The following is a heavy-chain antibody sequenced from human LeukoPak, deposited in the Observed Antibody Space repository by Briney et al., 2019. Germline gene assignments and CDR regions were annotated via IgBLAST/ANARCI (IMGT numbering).Heavy chain of an antibody. CDR3: ASQGGSGSFEDY. V-gene: IGHV3-7*01. Sequence: GGSLRLSCAASGFTFSSYWMSWVRQAPGKGLEWVANIKQDGSEKYYVDSVRGRFTISRDNAKNSLYLQMNSLRAEDTAVYYCASQGGSGSFEDYWGQGTLVTVSS. D-gene: IGHD1-26*01. CDR1: GFTFSSYW. J-gene: IGHJ4*02. CDR2: IKQDGSEK.